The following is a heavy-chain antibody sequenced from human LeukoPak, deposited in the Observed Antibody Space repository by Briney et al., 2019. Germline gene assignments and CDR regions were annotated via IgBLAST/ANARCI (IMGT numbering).Heavy chain of an antibody. CDR2: INPSGST. V-gene: IGHV4-34*01. CDR3: GRGQGRDDYNGIHEY. D-gene: IGHD3-16*01. J-gene: IGHJ4*02. CDR1: GGSFSDYY. Sequence: SETLSLTCAVSGGSFSDYYWTWIRQPPGKGLEWIGEINPSGSTNYNPSLKSRVTISVDTSKIQFSLKLSSVTGADTAVFYCGRGQGRDDYNGIHEYWGQGALVTVSS.